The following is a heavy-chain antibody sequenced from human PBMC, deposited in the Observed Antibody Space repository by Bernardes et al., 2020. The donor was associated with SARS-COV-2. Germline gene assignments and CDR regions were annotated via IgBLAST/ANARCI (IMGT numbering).Heavy chain of an antibody. CDR2: IYYSGST. J-gene: IGHJ4*02. CDR3: ARLRADCLEGGFDS. Sequence: SETLSLTCTVSGGSMSSYYWSWIRQPPGKELEWIAYIYYSGSTDYNPSLKSRVTISIDTYKNQFSLKLSSVTAADTAMYYCARLRADCLEGGFDSWGQVRLVSVSS. CDR1: GGSMSSYY. D-gene: IGHD2-21*02. V-gene: IGHV4-59*08.